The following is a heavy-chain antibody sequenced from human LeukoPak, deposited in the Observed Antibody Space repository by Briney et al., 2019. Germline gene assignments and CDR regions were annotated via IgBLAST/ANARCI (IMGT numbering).Heavy chain of an antibody. Sequence: SETLSLTCTVSGGSISSYYWSWIRQPPGKGLEWIGYIYYSGSTNYNPSLKSRVTISVDTSKNQFSLKLNSVTAADAAVYYCARVSGYDWESFYDYWGQGTLVTVSS. J-gene: IGHJ4*02. CDR3: ARVSGYDWESFYDY. D-gene: IGHD5-12*01. V-gene: IGHV4-59*01. CDR1: GGSISSYY. CDR2: IYYSGST.